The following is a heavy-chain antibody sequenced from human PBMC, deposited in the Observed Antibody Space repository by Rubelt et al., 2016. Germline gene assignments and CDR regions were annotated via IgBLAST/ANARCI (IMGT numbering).Heavy chain of an antibody. CDR2: IDSGAVNT. J-gene: IGHJ6*02. CDR3: SRDLGCCSGGRGIYYYAMDV. CDR1: GFTFSNYA. V-gene: IGHV3-23*01. Sequence: GGSLRLSCAASGFTFSNYAMTWVRQAPGKGLEWVSAIDSGAVNTYYADSVKGRFTISKDNSKNTLYLQMCILRAEDTAVYYCSRDLGCCSGGRGIYYYAMDVWGRGTTVTVSS. D-gene: IGHD2-15*01.